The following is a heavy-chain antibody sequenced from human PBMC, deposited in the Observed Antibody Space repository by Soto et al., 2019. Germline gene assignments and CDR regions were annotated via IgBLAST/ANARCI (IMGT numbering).Heavy chain of an antibody. CDR2: IIPVFGTA. V-gene: IGHV1-69*13. D-gene: IGHD3-22*01. CDR1: GDTFRSYG. CDR3: ASGTYYYDSSGGYYFDY. J-gene: IGHJ4*02. Sequence: SVKVSCKASGDTFRSYGISWVRQAPGQGLEWMGGIIPVFGTANYAQKLQGRVTITADESTSTAYMELSSLRSEDTAVYYCASGTYYYDSSGGYYFDYWGQGTLVTVSS.